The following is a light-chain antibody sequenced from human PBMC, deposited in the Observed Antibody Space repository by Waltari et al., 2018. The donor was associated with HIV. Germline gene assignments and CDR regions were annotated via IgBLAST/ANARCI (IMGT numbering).Light chain of an antibody. CDR2: EVT. Sequence: QSALTQPPSASGSPGQSVAISCTGTRSDIGRYNYVSWYQLHPGKAPKLIISEVTKRPSGVPDRFFGSKSGNTASLTVSGLQTDDEADYYCSSFAGTEKWVFGGGTKLTVL. V-gene: IGLV2-8*01. CDR1: RSDIGRYNY. J-gene: IGLJ3*02. CDR3: SSFAGTEKWV.